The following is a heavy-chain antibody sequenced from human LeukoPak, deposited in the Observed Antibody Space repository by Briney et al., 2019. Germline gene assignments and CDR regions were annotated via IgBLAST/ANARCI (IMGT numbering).Heavy chain of an antibody. CDR2: IYYIRNT. Sequence: SETLSLTCTVSGASVGSAGYYWSWIRQPPGGGLEWIGYIYYIRNTNYNPSLKSRVTMSLDPSKNQFSLKLNSVTAADTAVYYCARTQSQSGSYRYYFGYWGQGTLVTVSP. CDR1: GASVGSAGYY. D-gene: IGHD3-16*02. J-gene: IGHJ4*02. CDR3: ARTQSQSGSYRYYFGY. V-gene: IGHV4-61*08.